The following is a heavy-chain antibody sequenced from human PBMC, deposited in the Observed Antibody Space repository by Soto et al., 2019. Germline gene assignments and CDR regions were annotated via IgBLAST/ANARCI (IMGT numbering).Heavy chain of an antibody. CDR1: GGSISSYY. D-gene: IGHD5-18*01. Sequence: QVQLQESGPGLVKPSETLSLTCTVSGGSISSYYWSWIRQPPGKGLEWIGYIYYSGSTNYNPSLTSRLTISADTSKTQCSLKLSSVTAAGTAVYYCARRYGSCFDSWGQGTLVTVSS. V-gene: IGHV4-59*08. J-gene: IGHJ4*02. CDR3: ARRYGSCFDS. CDR2: IYYSGST.